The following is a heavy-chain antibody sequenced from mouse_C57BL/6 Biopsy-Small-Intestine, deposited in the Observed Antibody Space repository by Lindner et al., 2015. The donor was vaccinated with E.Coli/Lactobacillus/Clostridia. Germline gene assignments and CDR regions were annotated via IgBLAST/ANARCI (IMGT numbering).Heavy chain of an antibody. V-gene: IGHV5-17*01. CDR1: GFTFSDYG. J-gene: IGHJ2*01. CDR3: ARYATSGTFYYFDY. Sequence: VQLQESGGGLVKPRGSLKLSCAASGFTFSDYGMHWVRQVPVKGLEWVAYISSGSTTIYYADTVKGRFTISRDNAKNTLFLQMTSLRSEDTAMYFCARYATSGTFYYFDYWGQGTTLTVSS. CDR2: ISSGSTTI. D-gene: IGHD1-1*01.